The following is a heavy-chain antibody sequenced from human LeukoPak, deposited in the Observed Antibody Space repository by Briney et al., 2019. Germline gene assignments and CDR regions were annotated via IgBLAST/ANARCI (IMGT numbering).Heavy chain of an antibody. Sequence: PSETLSLTCTVSGGSLSSYYWSWLRQPPGKGLEWIGYIYYSGSTNYSPSLKSRVTISVDTSKNQFSLKLSSVTAADTAVYYCARATRGRFDYWGQGTLVTVSS. CDR3: ARATRGRFDY. CDR2: IYYSGST. D-gene: IGHD1-14*01. V-gene: IGHV4-59*01. CDR1: GGSLSSYY. J-gene: IGHJ4*02.